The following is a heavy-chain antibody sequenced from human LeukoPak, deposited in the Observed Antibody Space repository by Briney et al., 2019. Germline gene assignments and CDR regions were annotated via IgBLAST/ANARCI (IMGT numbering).Heavy chain of an antibody. CDR3: ARGAYSGSYPPDY. CDR1: GGSISSYY. CDR2: IYYSGST. V-gene: IGHV4-59*12. Sequence: SETLSLTCTVSGGSISSYYWSWIRQPPRKGLEWIGYIYYSGSTNYNPSLKSRVTISVDTSKNQFSLKLSSVTAADTAVYYCARGAYSGSYPPDYWGQGTLVTVSS. D-gene: IGHD1-26*01. J-gene: IGHJ4*02.